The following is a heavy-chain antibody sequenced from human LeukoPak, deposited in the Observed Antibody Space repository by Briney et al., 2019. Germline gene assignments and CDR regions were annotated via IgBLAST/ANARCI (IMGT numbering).Heavy chain of an antibody. CDR2: INEDGGKT. J-gene: IGHJ3*02. CDR3: AKEIDTLGTNAFDI. D-gene: IGHD2-15*01. V-gene: IGHV3-43*02. CDR1: GFSFDDYP. Sequence: QPGVSLRLSCAASGFSFDDYPMHWVRQAPGKGLEWVSLINEDGGKTFYADSVRGRFTISRDNSKNSLYLQMNSLRTEDTALYYCAKEIDTLGTNAFDIWGQGTTVTVSS.